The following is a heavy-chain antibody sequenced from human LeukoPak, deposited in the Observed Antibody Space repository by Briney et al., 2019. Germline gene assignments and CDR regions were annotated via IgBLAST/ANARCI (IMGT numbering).Heavy chain of an antibody. Sequence: PGESLKISCKGSGYRFTNYWVGWVRQMPGKGLEWMGIIYPGDSDTRYRPSFQGQVAISADKSISTAYLQWSSLKASDTAMYYCARLHGLGSFFGYWGQGTLLTVSS. J-gene: IGHJ4*02. V-gene: IGHV5-51*01. CDR2: IYPGDSDT. D-gene: IGHD3-10*01. CDR3: ARLHGLGSFFGY. CDR1: GYRFTNYW.